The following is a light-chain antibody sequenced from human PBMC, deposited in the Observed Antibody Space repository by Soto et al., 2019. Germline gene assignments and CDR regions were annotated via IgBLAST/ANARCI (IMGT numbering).Light chain of an antibody. V-gene: IGLV2-14*01. CDR2: EVR. Sequence: QSVLTQPASVSGSPGQSITISCTGTSSDVGDYNYVSWYQHHPGKAPKLMIYEVRNRPSGVSNRXSXXXXGNTASLTISGLQAEDEAHYYCTSYTTSSSLYVFGTGTKVTVL. CDR3: TSYTTSSSLYV. CDR1: SSDVGDYNY. J-gene: IGLJ1*01.